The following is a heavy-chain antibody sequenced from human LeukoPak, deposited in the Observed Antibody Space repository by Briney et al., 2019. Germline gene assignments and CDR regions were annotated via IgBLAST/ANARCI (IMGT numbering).Heavy chain of an antibody. CDR2: INHSGST. Sequence: SETLSLTCAVYGGSFSGYYWSWIRQPPGKGLEWIGEINHSGSTNYNPSLKSRVTISVDTSKNQFSLKLSSVTAADTAVYYCARGVGATFGNWGQGHLVTVSS. CDR3: ARGVGATFGN. D-gene: IGHD1-26*01. J-gene: IGHJ4*02. V-gene: IGHV4-34*01. CDR1: GGSFSGYY.